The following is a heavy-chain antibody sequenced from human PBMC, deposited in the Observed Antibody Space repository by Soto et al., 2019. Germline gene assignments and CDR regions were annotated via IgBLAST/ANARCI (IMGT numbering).Heavy chain of an antibody. CDR2: IDTDGSDT. CDR1: GFTFSSCG. D-gene: IGHD6-25*01. Sequence: GGSLRLSCGAYGFTFSSCGMHWVRPAPGKGPGCVSYIDTDGSDTIYADSVKGRFTTSGTNAKNTVYLKMNSLSAEDTAVYYCATLNSFGCHYWGQGT. CDR3: ATLNSFGCHY. V-gene: IGHV3-74*01. J-gene: IGHJ4*02.